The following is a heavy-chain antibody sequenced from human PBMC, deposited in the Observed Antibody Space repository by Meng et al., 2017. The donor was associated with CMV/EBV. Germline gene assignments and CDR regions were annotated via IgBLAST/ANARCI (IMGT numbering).Heavy chain of an antibody. V-gene: IGHV3-21*01. J-gene: IGHJ5*02. Sequence: GGSLRLSCAASGFTFSSYSMNWVRQAPGEGLEWVSSIRSSSSYIYYADSVKGRFTISRDNAKNSLYLQMNSLRAEDTAVYYCARDETVIELPFGVVTYTAMVRRTERWFDPWGQGTLVTVSS. D-gene: IGHD5-18*01. CDR1: GFTFSSYS. CDR2: IRSSSSYI. CDR3: ARDETVIELPFGVVTYTAMVRRTERWFDP.